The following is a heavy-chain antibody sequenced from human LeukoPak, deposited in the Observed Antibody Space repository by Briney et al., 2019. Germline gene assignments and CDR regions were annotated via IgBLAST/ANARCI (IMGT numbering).Heavy chain of an antibody. Sequence: SETLSLTCTVSGGSISPYSWGWIRLPPGKGLEWIGYIYYSGRTNYNPSLKSRVTISVDTSKNQISLSLNSVTAADTAVYYCARDATDSGDNSYSFDYWGQGTLVTVSS. D-gene: IGHD4-17*01. CDR2: IYYSGRT. CDR3: ARDATDSGDNSYSFDY. J-gene: IGHJ4*02. V-gene: IGHV4-59*01. CDR1: GGSISPYS.